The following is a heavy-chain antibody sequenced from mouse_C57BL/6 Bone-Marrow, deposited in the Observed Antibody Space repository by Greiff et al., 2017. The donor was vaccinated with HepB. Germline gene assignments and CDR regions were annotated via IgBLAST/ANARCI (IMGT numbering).Heavy chain of an antibody. V-gene: IGHV5-4*01. Sequence: EVKLVESGGGLVKPGGSLKLSCAASGFTFSSYAMSWVRQTPEKRLEWVATISDGGSYTYYPDNVKGRFTISRDNAKNNLYLQMSHLKSEDTAMYYCAREGIYYGNYWFAYWGQGTLVTVSA. J-gene: IGHJ3*01. CDR3: AREGIYYGNYWFAY. CDR2: ISDGGSYT. CDR1: GFTFSSYA. D-gene: IGHD2-1*01.